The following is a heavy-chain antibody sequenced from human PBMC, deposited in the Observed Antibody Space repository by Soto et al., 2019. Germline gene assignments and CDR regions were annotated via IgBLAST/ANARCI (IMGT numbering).Heavy chain of an antibody. CDR2: IYYSGST. J-gene: IGHJ2*01. CDR1: GGSVSSGSNY. CDR3: ARDGGSTGDWYFDL. D-gene: IGHD3-16*01. V-gene: IGHV4-61*01. Sequence: QVQLQESGPGLVKPSETLSLTCTVSGGSVSSGSNYWSWIRQPPGKGLEWIGYIYYSGSTKYNPSLKSRVTISGDTSKNQFSLKLSSVAAADTAVYYCARDGGSTGDWYFDLWGRGTLVTVSS.